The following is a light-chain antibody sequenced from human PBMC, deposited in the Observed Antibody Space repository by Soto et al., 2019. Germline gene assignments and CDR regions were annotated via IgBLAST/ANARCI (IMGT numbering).Light chain of an antibody. J-gene: IGKJ1*01. CDR1: QSISNW. CDR3: QQYKSYSPWT. Sequence: DIQMTQSPSTLSASIGDSVTITCRASQSISNWLAWYQQKPGKAPKLLIYKASSLESEVPPRFSGSGSGTEFTLIISSLQADDFATYYCQQYKSYSPWTFGPGTKVDI. CDR2: KAS. V-gene: IGKV1-5*03.